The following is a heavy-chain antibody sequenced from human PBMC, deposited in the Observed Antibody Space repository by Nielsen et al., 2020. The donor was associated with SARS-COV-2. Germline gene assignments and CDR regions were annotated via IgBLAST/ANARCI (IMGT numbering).Heavy chain of an antibody. CDR3: AKATSGQH. D-gene: IGHD1-26*01. CDR1: GFTLSSYA. V-gene: IGHV3-30-3*02. Sequence: GESLKISCEASGFTLSSYAMHWVRQAPGKGLEWVAVISYDGSNKYYADSVKGRFTISRDNSKNTLYLQMNSLRAEDTAVYYCAKATSGQHWGQGTLVTVSS. CDR2: ISYDGSNK. J-gene: IGHJ4*02.